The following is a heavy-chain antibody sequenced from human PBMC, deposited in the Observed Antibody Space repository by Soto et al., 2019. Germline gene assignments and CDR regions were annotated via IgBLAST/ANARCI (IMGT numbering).Heavy chain of an antibody. CDR1: GVTFKDYG. J-gene: IGHJ2*01. V-gene: IGHV3-30*03. CDR2: ISYDGKQT. CDR3: ARDGWGSNWYFDL. Sequence: GSLRLSCGAPGVTFKDYGMHWVRQAPGKGLEWVAVISYDGKQTYYADSVKGRFTISKDKSKRTLFLQMNSLRVDDTAVYYCARDGWGSNWYFDLWGRGTLVTVSS. D-gene: IGHD3-16*01.